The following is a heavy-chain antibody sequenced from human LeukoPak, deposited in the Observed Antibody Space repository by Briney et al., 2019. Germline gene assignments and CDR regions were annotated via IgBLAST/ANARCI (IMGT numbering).Heavy chain of an antibody. V-gene: IGHV1-18*01. CDR3: VRDVVGGPRAYSFDADAFDI. CDR2: ISGYNGNT. J-gene: IGHJ3*02. D-gene: IGHD2-21*01. Sequence: ASVKASCKASGYTFNVYGISWVRQAPGQGLEWMGWISGYNGNTDYAQKLQGRVTMTTDTSTSTAYMELRSLTSADTAVVYCVRDVVGGPRAYSFDADAFDIWGQGTVVTVSS. CDR1: GYTFNVYG.